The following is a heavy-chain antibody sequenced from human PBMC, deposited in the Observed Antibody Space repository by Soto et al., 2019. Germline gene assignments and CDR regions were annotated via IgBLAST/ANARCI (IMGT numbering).Heavy chain of an antibody. Sequence: SVKVSCKASGFTFTSSAVQWVRQARGQRLEWVGWIVVGSGNTNYAQKFQERVTITRDMSTSTAYMELSSLRSEDTAVYYCAAGITWVFDYYGMDVWGQGTTVTVSS. CDR1: GFTFTSSA. CDR3: AAGITWVFDYYGMDV. V-gene: IGHV1-58*01. D-gene: IGHD1-20*01. CDR2: IVVGSGNT. J-gene: IGHJ6*02.